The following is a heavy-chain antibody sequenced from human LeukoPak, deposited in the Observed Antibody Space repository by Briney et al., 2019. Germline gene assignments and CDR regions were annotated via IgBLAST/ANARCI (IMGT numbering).Heavy chain of an antibody. CDR2: ISGSGGST. D-gene: IGHD6-19*01. CDR1: GFTFSSYA. V-gene: IGHV3-23*01. J-gene: IGHJ4*02. Sequence: PGGSLRLSCAASGFTFSSYAMSWVRQAPGKGLEWVSAISGSGGSTYYADSVKGRFTISRDNSKNTLYLQMNSLRAEDTAVYYCAKEGSDSSGWYVVLYWVTYFDYWGQGTLVTVSS. CDR3: AKEGSDSSGWYVVLYWVTYFDY.